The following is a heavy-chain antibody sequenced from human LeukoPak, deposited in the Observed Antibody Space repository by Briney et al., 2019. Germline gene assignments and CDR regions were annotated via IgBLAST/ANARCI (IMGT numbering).Heavy chain of an antibody. V-gene: IGHV1-8*03. Sequence: GASVTVSCKASGYTFTSYDINWVRQATGQGLEWMGWMNPNSGNTGYAQKFQGGVTLTRNTSISTAYMELSSLRSEDTAVYYCARGGDLYDFWSGYYNPWGQGTLVTVSS. J-gene: IGHJ5*02. CDR1: GYTFTSYD. CDR2: MNPNSGNT. D-gene: IGHD3-3*01. CDR3: ARGGDLYDFWSGYYNP.